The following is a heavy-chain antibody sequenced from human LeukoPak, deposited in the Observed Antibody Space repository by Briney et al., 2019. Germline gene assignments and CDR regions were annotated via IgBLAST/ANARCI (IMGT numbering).Heavy chain of an antibody. CDR2: INTNTGNP. CDR1: RYTFTSYA. V-gene: IGHV7-4-1*02. CDR3: ARGLDPRTTPFFGMDG. Sequence: ASVKVSCKASRYTFTSYAMNWVRQAPGQGLEWMGWINTNTGNPTYAQGFTGRFVFSLDTSVSTAYLQISSLKAEDTAVYYCARGLDPRTTPFFGMDGWGQGTTVTVSS. D-gene: IGHD1-14*01. J-gene: IGHJ6*02.